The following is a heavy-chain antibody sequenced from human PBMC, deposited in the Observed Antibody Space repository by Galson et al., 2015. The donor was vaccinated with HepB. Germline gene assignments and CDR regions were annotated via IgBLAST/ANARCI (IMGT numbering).Heavy chain of an antibody. CDR2: ISSSSSTI. J-gene: IGHJ4*02. V-gene: IGHV3-48*01. CDR3: ASIWWLPTPYYCDY. Sequence: SLRLSCAASGFTFSSYSMNWVRQAPGKGLEWVSYISSSSSTIYYADSVKGRFTISRDNAKNSLYLQMNSLRAEDTAVYYCASIWWLPTPYYCDYWGQGTLVTVSS. D-gene: IGHD5-12*01. CDR1: GFTFSSYS.